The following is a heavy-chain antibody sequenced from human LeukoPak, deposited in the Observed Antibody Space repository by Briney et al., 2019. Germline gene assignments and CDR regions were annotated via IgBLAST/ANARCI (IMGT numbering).Heavy chain of an antibody. V-gene: IGHV3-53*01. Sequence: GGSLRLSCAASGFTVSSNYMGWVRQAPGKGLDWVSIIYSGGNTNYADSVKGRFTISRDNSRNTLYLQMNSLRAEDTAVYYCAKVASDSSGWYHFDYWGQGTLVTVSS. CDR3: AKVASDSSGWYHFDY. CDR2: IYSGGNT. J-gene: IGHJ4*02. D-gene: IGHD6-19*01. CDR1: GFTVSSNY.